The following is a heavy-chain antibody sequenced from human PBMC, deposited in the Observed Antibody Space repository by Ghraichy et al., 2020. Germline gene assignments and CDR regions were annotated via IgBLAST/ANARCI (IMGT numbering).Heavy chain of an antibody. CDR3: AADEDRDGLDL. Sequence: SVKVSCKASGSTFTRSVMQWVRQARGQRLEWLGWIVVDGGNTNYAQKFQDRVTFTRDMSTGTVYMELSSLRSEDTAVYFCAADEDRDGLDLWGQGTMVTVSS. CDR1: GSTFTRSV. CDR2: IVVDGGNT. V-gene: IGHV1-58*02. J-gene: IGHJ3*01. D-gene: IGHD1-14*01.